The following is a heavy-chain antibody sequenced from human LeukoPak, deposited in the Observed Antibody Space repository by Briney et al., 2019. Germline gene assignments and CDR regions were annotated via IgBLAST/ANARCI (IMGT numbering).Heavy chain of an antibody. J-gene: IGHJ4*02. CDR2: ISGSGGST. Sequence: GGSLRLSCAASGFTFSSYAMSWVRQAPGKGLEWASAISGSGGSTYYADSVKGRFTISRDNSKNTLYLQMNSLRAEDTAVYYCAKIIVGATKGDYWGQGTLVTVSS. V-gene: IGHV3-23*01. D-gene: IGHD1-26*01. CDR3: AKIIVGATKGDY. CDR1: GFTFSSYA.